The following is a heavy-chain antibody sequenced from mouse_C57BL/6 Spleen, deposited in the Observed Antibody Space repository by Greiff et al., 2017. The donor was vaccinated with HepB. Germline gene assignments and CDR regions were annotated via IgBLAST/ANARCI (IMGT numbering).Heavy chain of an antibody. D-gene: IGHD1-1*01. Sequence: EVQLQQSGAELVRPGASVKLSCTASGFNIKDYYMHWVKQRPEQGLEWIGRIDPEDGDTEYAPKFQGKATMTADTSSNTAYLQLSSLTSEDTAVYYCTTRPSITTVVAHYAMDYWGQGTSVTVSS. CDR3: TTRPSITTVVAHYAMDY. V-gene: IGHV14-1*01. CDR1: GFNIKDYY. J-gene: IGHJ4*01. CDR2: IDPEDGDT.